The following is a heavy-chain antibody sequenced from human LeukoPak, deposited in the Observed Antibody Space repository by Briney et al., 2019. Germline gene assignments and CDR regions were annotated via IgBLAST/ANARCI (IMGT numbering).Heavy chain of an antibody. CDR2: INHSGST. Sequence: SETLSLTCAVYGGSFSGYYWSWIRQPPGKGLEWIGEINHSGSTNYNPSLKSRVTISVDTSENQFSLKLSSVTAADTAVYYCARGSTTGTKLYYFDYWGQGTLVTVSS. CDR3: ARGSTTGTKLYYFDY. D-gene: IGHD1-1*01. J-gene: IGHJ4*02. CDR1: GGSFSGYY. V-gene: IGHV4-34*01.